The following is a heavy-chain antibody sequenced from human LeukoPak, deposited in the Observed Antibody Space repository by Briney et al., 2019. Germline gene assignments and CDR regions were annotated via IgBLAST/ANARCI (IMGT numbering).Heavy chain of an antibody. CDR1: GFTFSSYA. V-gene: IGHV3-7*01. CDR2: IKQDGSEK. D-gene: IGHD5-18*01. CDR3: ARESRTASTKTAYYYYMDV. Sequence: PGGSLRLSCAASGFTFSSYAMNWVRQAPGKGLEWVANIKQDGSEKYYVDSVKGRFTISRDNAKNSLYLQMNSLRAEDTAVYYCARESRTASTKTAYYYYMDVWGKGTTVTVSS. J-gene: IGHJ6*03.